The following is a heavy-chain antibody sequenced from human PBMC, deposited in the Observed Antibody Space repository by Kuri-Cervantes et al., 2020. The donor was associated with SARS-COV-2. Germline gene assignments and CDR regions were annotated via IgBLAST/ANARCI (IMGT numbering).Heavy chain of an antibody. CDR2: ISSSSSYI. J-gene: IGHJ6*02. Sequence: GESLKISCAASGFTFSSYSMNWVRQAPGKGLEWVSSISSSSSYIYYADSVKGRFTISRDNAKNSLYLQMNSLRAEDTAVYYCPRDSVRYYYDSSGYYPPRDYYYYGMDVWGQGTTVTVSS. CDR1: GFTFSSYS. CDR3: PRDSVRYYYDSSGYYPPRDYYYYGMDV. V-gene: IGHV3-21*01. D-gene: IGHD3-22*01.